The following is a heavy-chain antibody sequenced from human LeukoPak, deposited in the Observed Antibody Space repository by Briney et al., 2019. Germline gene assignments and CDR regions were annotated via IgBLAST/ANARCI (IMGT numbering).Heavy chain of an antibody. Sequence: GGSLRLSCAASGLTFSTYSMHWVRQAPGKGLESVSAISSNGDITDYANSGKGRFTISRDNSKNTLYLQMGSLRAEDMAVYYCAREYYGGYVDYWGQGTLVTVSS. V-gene: IGHV3-64*01. CDR3: AREYYGGYVDY. CDR1: GLTFSTYS. CDR2: ISSNGDIT. D-gene: IGHD3-10*01. J-gene: IGHJ4*02.